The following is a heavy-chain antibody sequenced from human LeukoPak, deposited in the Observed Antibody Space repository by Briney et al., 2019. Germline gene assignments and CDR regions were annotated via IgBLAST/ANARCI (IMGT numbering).Heavy chain of an antibody. CDR3: ARVWRCADGVCPDVFEF. CDR1: GYTFTDYY. V-gene: IGHV1-2*02. CDR2: IVPKSGGT. D-gene: IGHD2-8*01. J-gene: IGHJ4*02. Sequence: ASVKVSCKASGYTFTDYYIHWVRQAPGQGLDWMGWIVPKSGGTHYPQNFQGRVTMTRDTSLNTAYLDLRSLRSDDTAVYYCARVWRCADGVCPDVFEFWGQGTLVIVSS.